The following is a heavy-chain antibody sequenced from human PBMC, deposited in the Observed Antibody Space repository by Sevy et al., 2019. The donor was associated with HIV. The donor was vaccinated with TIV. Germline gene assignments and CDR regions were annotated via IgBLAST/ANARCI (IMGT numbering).Heavy chain of an antibody. Sequence: GESLKISCTASGFAFSTYGMHWVRQAPGKGLEWVAIIWYEGINKDYAEPVKGRFTISRDNSKNILNLQMNSLRVDDTAVYYCARERRSSGIDYWGQGTLVTVSS. CDR2: IWYEGINK. D-gene: IGHD3-10*01. V-gene: IGHV3-33*01. J-gene: IGHJ4*01. CDR1: GFAFSTYG. CDR3: ARERRSSGIDY.